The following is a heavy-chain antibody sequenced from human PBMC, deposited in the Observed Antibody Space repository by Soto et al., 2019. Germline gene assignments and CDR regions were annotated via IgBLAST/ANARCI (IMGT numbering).Heavy chain of an antibody. Sequence: QVQLQESGPGLVKPSETLSLTCTVSGGSISSYYWSWIRQPPGKGLEWIGYIYYSGSTNYNPSLKGRVTISVDTSKTQFSLKLSSATAADTAVYYCASTSGSYLSWYFDLWGRGTLVTVSS. CDR2: IYYSGST. CDR1: GGSISSYY. D-gene: IGHD5-12*01. V-gene: IGHV4-59*01. J-gene: IGHJ2*01. CDR3: ASTSGSYLSWYFDL.